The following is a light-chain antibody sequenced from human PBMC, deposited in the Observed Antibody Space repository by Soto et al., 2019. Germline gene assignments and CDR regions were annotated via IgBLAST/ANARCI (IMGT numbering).Light chain of an antibody. CDR1: QSISSW. J-gene: IGKJ1*01. CDR3: QQYNSYWT. V-gene: IGKV1-5*03. CDR2: KAS. Sequence: DIHMTQSPSNLSASAGDRVTITFRASQSISSWLAWYQQKPGKAPKLLIYKASSLESGVPSRFSGSGSGTEFTLTISSLQPDDFATYYCQQYNSYWTFGQGTKVDI.